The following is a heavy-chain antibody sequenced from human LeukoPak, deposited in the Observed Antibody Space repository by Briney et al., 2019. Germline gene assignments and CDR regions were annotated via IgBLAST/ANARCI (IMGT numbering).Heavy chain of an antibody. V-gene: IGHV3-7*01. CDR3: ATAPGEGWFDP. Sequence: PGGSLRLSCAASGFTFSSYWMSWVRQAPGKGLEWVASIKQDGSEKYYVDSVKGRFTISRDNAKNSLYLQMSSLRAEDTALYYCATAPGEGWFDPWGEGTLVTVSS. CDR1: GFTFSSYW. J-gene: IGHJ5*02. CDR2: IKQDGSEK. D-gene: IGHD4-17*01.